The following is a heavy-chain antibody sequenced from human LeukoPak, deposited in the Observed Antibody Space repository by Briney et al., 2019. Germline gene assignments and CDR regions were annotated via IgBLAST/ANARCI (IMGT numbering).Heavy chain of an antibody. D-gene: IGHD6-19*01. CDR1: GFTFSSYA. CDR3: AKRDLNSSGWYRGAFDI. J-gene: IGHJ3*02. Sequence: PGGTLRLSCAASGFTFSSYAMSWVRQAPGKGLEWVSAISGSGGSTYYADSVKGRFTISRDNSKNTLYLQMNSLRAEDTAVYYCAKRDLNSSGWYRGAFDIWGQGTMVTVSS. CDR2: ISGSGGST. V-gene: IGHV3-23*01.